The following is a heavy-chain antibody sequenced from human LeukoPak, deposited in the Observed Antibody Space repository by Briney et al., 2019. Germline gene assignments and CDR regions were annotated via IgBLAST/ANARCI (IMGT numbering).Heavy chain of an antibody. D-gene: IGHD1-26*01. CDR1: GFTFSSYA. J-gene: IGHJ3*02. CDR3: AKTGVGATHGLDAFDI. CDR2: ISGSGGST. V-gene: IGHV3-23*01. Sequence: GGSLRLSCAASGFTFSSYAMSWVRQAPGKGLEWVSAISGSGGSTYYADPVKGRFTISRDNSKNTLYLQMNSLRAEDTAVYYCAKTGVGATHGLDAFDIWGQGTMVTVSS.